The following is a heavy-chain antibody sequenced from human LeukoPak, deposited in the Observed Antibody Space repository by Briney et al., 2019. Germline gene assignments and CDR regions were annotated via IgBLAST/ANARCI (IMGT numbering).Heavy chain of an antibody. CDR2: INSDERST. Sequence: GGSLRLSCAASEFTFSSYAMSWVRQTPGKGLVWVSRINSDERSTGYADFVKGRFTISRDNAKNTLYLQMNSLRAEDTAVYYCARGPILDAIAAAGTSWFDPWGQGTLVTVSS. CDR3: ARGPILDAIAAAGTSWFDP. CDR1: EFTFSSYA. V-gene: IGHV3-74*01. J-gene: IGHJ5*02. D-gene: IGHD6-13*01.